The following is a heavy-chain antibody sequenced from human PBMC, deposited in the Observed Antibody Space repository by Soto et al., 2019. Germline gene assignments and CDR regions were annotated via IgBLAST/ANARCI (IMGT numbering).Heavy chain of an antibody. J-gene: IGHJ4*02. Sequence: SVKVSCKTSGGTFSNDIITWVRQAPGQGLEWMGRIIPLLDTANYAQKFQGRVTMTRNTSISTAYMELSSLRSEDTAVYYCAREVVLVPAANWGQGTLVTVSS. CDR1: GGTFSNDI. CDR2: IIPLLDTA. V-gene: IGHV1-69*08. D-gene: IGHD2-2*01. CDR3: AREVVLVPAAN.